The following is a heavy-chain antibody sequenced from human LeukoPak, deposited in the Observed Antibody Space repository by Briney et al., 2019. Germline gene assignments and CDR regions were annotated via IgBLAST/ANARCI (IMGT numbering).Heavy chain of an antibody. CDR2: ISYDGSNK. V-gene: IGHV3-30-3*01. J-gene: IGHJ4*02. CDR1: GFTFSSYA. Sequence: GRSLRLSCAASGFTFSSYAMRWVRQAPGKGLEWVAVISYDGSNKYYADSVKGRFTISRDNSKNTLYLQMNSLRAEDTAVYYCARGSPNYDFWSGDFDWLLSGPDYWGQGTLVTVSS. D-gene: IGHD3-3*01. CDR3: ARGSPNYDFWSGDFDWLLSGPDY.